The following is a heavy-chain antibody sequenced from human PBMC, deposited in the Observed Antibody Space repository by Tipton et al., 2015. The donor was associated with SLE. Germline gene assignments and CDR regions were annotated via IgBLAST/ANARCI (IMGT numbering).Heavy chain of an antibody. V-gene: IGHV4-59*08. CDR1: GVSISTYY. J-gene: IGHJ6*03. CDR3: ATGYGGSYSYYYYMDV. D-gene: IGHD1-26*01. CDR2: INHGGST. Sequence: TLSLTCSVSGVSISTYYWSWIRQPPGKGLEWIGEINHGGSTNYNPSLKSRVTISVDTSKNQFSLKLSSVTAADTAVYYCATGYGGSYSYYYYMDVWGKGTTVTV.